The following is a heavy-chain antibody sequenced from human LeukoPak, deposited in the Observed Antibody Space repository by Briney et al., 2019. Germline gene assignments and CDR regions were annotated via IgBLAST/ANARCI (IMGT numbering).Heavy chain of an antibody. D-gene: IGHD3-22*01. CDR1: GYTFASYG. V-gene: IGHV1-18*01. CDR3: ARGYYDSSGYYVRDFDY. J-gene: IGHJ4*02. Sequence: ASVKVSCKASGYTFASYGISWVRQAPGQGLEWMGWISVYNGNTNYAQKLQGRVTMTTDTSTSTAYMELRSLRSDDTAVYYCARGYYDSSGYYVRDFDYWGQGTLVTVSS. CDR2: ISVYNGNT.